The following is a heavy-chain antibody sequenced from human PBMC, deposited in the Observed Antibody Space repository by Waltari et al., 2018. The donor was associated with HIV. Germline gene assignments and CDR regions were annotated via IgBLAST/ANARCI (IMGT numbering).Heavy chain of an antibody. CDR2: INSDGSSR. V-gene: IGHV3-74*01. Sequence: EVQLVESGGGLVQPGGSLRLSCAASGFSFSHHWLNWVRQGPGKVLGWVSSINSDGSSRSYADSVKGRFTISRDNAKNTLYLQMNSLRAEDTAVYYCASEGLLGYWGQGTLVTVSS. J-gene: IGHJ4*02. CDR3: ASEGLLGY. CDR1: GFSFSHHW.